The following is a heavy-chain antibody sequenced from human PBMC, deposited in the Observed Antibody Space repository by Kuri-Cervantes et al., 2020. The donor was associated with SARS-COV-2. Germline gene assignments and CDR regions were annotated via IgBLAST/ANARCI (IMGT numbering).Heavy chain of an antibody. CDR3: ARGGFLTGYRGTRGAFDI. D-gene: IGHD3-9*01. CDR2: INHSGST. J-gene: IGHJ3*02. Sequence: GSLRLSCAVYGGSFSGYYWSWIRQPPGNGLEWIGEINHSGSTNYNPSLKSRVTISVDTSKNQFSLKLSSVTAADTAVYYCARGGFLTGYRGTRGAFDIWGQGTMVTVSS. CDR1: GGSFSGYY. V-gene: IGHV4-34*01.